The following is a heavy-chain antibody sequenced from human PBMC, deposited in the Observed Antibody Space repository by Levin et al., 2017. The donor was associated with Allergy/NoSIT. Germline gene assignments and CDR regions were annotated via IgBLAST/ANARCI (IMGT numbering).Heavy chain of an antibody. CDR1: GFTFSSYS. J-gene: IGHJ4*02. CDR2: ISSSSSYI. CDR3: ARGNPHDSSGLRD. V-gene: IGHV3-21*01. D-gene: IGHD6-19*01. Sequence: PGGSLRLSCAASGFTFSSYSMNWVRQAPGKGLEWVSSISSSSSYIYYADSVKGRFTISRDNAKNSLYLQMNSLRAEDTAVYYCARGNPHDSSGLRDWGQGTLVTVSS.